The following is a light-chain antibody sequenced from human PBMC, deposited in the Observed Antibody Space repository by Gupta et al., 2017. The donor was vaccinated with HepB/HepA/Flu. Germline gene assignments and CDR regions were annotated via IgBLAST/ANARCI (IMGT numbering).Light chain of an antibody. CDR2: AAS. CDR3: QQSYSTHT. J-gene: IGKJ5*01. Sequence: DIQMTQSPSSLSASVGDRVTITCRASQSISSYLNWYQQKPGKAPKLLIYAASSLQRGVPSRFSGSGSGTDFTLTSSRLQHEDCANYYWQQSYSTHTFGQGTRLEIK. V-gene: IGKV1-39*01. CDR1: QSISSY.